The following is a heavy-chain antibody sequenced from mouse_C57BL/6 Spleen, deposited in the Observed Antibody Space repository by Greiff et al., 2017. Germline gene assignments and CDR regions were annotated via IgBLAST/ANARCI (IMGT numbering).Heavy chain of an antibody. V-gene: IGHV1-36*01. Sequence: EVKLQQSGPVLVKPGPSVKISCKASGFTFTDYYMHWVKQSPGKSLEWIGLVYPYNGGTSYNQKFKGKATLTVDTSSSTAYMELNSLTSEDSAVYYCARGPKRIYYGNYIYFDYWGQGTTLTVSS. CDR2: VYPYNGGT. J-gene: IGHJ2*01. CDR1: GFTFTDYY. CDR3: ARGPKRIYYGNYIYFDY. D-gene: IGHD2-1*01.